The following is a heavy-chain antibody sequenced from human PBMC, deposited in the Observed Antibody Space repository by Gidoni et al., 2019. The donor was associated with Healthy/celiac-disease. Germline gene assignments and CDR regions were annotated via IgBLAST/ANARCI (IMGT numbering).Heavy chain of an antibody. D-gene: IGHD3-3*01. Sequence: EVQLVESGGGLVQPGGSLRLSCAAAGFTFSSYWMSWVRQAPGKGLEWVANIKQDGSEKYYVDSVKGRFTISRDNAKNSLYLQMNSLRAEDTAVYYCAREEDYDFWSGYAFDIWGQGTMVTVSS. CDR1: GFTFSSYW. CDR3: AREEDYDFWSGYAFDI. V-gene: IGHV3-7*03. CDR2: IKQDGSEK. J-gene: IGHJ3*02.